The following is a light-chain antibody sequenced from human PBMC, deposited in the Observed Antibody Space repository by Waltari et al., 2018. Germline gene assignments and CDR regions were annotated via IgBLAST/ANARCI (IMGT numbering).Light chain of an antibody. CDR3: QHYVRLPAT. J-gene: IGKJ1*01. CDR2: DAS. V-gene: IGKV3-20*01. CDR1: QSVTRY. Sequence: DIVLTQSPGTLSLSPGERAHVPCRASQSVTRYLAWYRLKPGQAPRLLIYDASKRATGIPDRFSGSGSGTDFSLTISRLEPEDFAVYYCQHYVRLPATFGQGTKVEIK.